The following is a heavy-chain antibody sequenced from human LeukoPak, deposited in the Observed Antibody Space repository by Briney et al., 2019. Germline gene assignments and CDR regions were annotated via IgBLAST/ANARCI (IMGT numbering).Heavy chain of an antibody. CDR2: IYYSGST. CDR3: ARDREVGGYGGLLF. V-gene: IGHV4-61*01. D-gene: IGHD5-12*01. J-gene: IGHJ4*02. Sequence: SETLSLTCTVSGGSISSSSYYWGWIRQPPGKGLEWIGYIYYSGSTNYNPSLKSQVTISVDTSKNQFSLKLSSVTAADTAVYYCARDREVGGYGGLLFWGQGTLVTVSS. CDR1: GGSISSSSYY.